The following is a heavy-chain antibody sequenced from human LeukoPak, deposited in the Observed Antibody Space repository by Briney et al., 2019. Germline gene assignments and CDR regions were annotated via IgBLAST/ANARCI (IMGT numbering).Heavy chain of an antibody. Sequence: GGSLRLSCTVSGFPFSTYYMGWLRQPPGKGLEWVAMINNDGSDKSYVDSLKGRFTISRDNAKNSLFLQMSSLTAEGTAVYYCAFLVREPQHWGRGTLVTVSS. V-gene: IGHV3-7*01. CDR2: INNDGSDK. CDR3: AFLVREPQH. CDR1: GFPFSTYY. J-gene: IGHJ1*01. D-gene: IGHD3-10*01.